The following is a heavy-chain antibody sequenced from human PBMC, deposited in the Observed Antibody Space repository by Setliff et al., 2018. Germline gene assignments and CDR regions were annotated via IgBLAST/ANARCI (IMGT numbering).Heavy chain of an antibody. D-gene: IGHD1-20*01. J-gene: IGHJ4*02. V-gene: IGHV1-18*01. CDR2: INTNNGDK. CDR1: GYTFTRYG. CDR3: ARDGAYKVRFDY. Sequence: ASVKVSCKASGYTFTRYGISWVRQAPGQGLEWMAYINTNNGDKYYAQNVQGRVTMTTDTSTSTAYMELRNLRSDDTAVYYCARDGAYKVRFDYWGQGTLVTVSS.